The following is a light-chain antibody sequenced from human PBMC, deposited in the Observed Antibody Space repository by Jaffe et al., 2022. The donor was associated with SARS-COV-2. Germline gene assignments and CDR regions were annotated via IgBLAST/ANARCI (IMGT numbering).Light chain of an antibody. CDR3: QQRSKWPPLT. CDR2: NAF. J-gene: IGKJ4*01. V-gene: IGKV3-11*01. CDR1: QSVGTY. Sequence: EIVLTQSPATLSLSPGERATLSCRASQSVGTYLAWYQQKPGQAPRLLIYNAFNRATGIPARFSGSGSGTDFTLTISSLEPEDFAVYYCQQRSKWPPLTFGGGTKVEIK.